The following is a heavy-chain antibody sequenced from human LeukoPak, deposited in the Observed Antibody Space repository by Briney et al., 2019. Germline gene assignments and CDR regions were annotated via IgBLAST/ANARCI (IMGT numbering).Heavy chain of an antibody. CDR2: LSGSGDRT. Sequence: GGSLRLSCATSGFTFSSYAMSWVRQAPEKGLEWVSGLSGSGDRTFYADSVKGRFTISRDNSKNTLFLQMNSLRVEDTAPYYCTKSVAIYFYYGLDVWGQGTTVTVSS. V-gene: IGHV3-23*01. J-gene: IGHJ6*02. D-gene: IGHD3-3*01. CDR3: TKSVAIYFYYGLDV. CDR1: GFTFSSYA.